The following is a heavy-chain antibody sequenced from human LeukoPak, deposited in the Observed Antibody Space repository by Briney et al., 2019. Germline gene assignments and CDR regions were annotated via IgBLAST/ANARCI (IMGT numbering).Heavy chain of an antibody. V-gene: IGHV3-33*06. CDR3: AKDRETYEYTFDY. J-gene: IGHJ4*02. Sequence: GGSLRLSCAASGFSFSTYGIRWVRQAPGKGLEWVAVMWYDGSKDYYADSVKGRFTIFRDTSKNTLYLQMNNLRAEDTAVYYCAKDRETYEYTFDYWGQGTLVTVSS. D-gene: IGHD3-16*01. CDR1: GFSFSTYG. CDR2: MWYDGSKD.